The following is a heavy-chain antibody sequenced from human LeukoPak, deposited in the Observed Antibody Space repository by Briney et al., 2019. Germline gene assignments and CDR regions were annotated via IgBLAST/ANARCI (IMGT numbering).Heavy chain of an antibody. Sequence: GGPLRLSCAASGFTFSSYAMSWVRQAPGKGLEWVSAISGSGGSTYYADSVKGRFTISRDNSKNTLYLQMNSLRAEDTAVYYCAKDRLYSSGWQIFDPWGQGTLVTVSS. V-gene: IGHV3-23*01. CDR2: ISGSGGST. J-gene: IGHJ5*02. CDR1: GFTFSSYA. CDR3: AKDRLYSSGWQIFDP. D-gene: IGHD6-19*01.